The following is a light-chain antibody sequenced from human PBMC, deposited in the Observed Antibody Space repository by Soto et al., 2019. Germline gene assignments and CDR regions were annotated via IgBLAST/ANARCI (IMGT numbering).Light chain of an antibody. CDR3: QQYNNWPQT. CDR2: GAS. J-gene: IGKJ1*01. Sequence: EIVMTQSPATLSVSTGERATLSCRARQTVSTYLSWYQHKPGQAPRLLIYGASNRATGIPARFSGSGSGTEFTLTISSLQSEDFAVYYCQQYNNWPQTFGQGTKVDIK. V-gene: IGKV3D-15*01. CDR1: QTVSTY.